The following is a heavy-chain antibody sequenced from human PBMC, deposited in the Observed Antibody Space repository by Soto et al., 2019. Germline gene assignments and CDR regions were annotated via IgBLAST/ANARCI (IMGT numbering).Heavy chain of an antibody. CDR1: GYSLTDNG. Sequence: QAYLEQSGAEVKKPGASVKVSCKASGYSLTDNGITWVRQASGQALEYVGWISPDSGKTDYAQKFQGRVTMTRDTSINTVYMELSSLRSDDTAVYYCARVYGYYYYYMDVWGKGTTVTVSS. D-gene: IGHD2-8*01. V-gene: IGHV1-8*01. J-gene: IGHJ6*03. CDR2: ISPDSGKT. CDR3: ARVYGYYYYYMDV.